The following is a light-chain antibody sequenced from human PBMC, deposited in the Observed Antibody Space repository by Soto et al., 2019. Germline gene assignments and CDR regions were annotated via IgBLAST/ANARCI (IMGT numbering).Light chain of an antibody. CDR2: DAS. Sequence: DIPMTQSPSTLSASVGDRVTITCRASQSINSWLAWYQQKPGKAPKFLIYDASNLESGVPSRFSGSGSGTEFTLTISSLQPDDFAIYYCQQYNSYPLTFGGGTKVEIK. V-gene: IGKV1-5*01. CDR3: QQYNSYPLT. CDR1: QSINSW. J-gene: IGKJ4*01.